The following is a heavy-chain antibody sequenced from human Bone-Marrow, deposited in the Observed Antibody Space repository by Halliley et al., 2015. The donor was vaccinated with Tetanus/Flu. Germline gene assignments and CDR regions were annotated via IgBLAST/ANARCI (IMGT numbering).Heavy chain of an antibody. CDR2: FSSTGSKI. J-gene: IGHJ5*02. V-gene: IGHV3-48*02. CDR3: ARGLGFAGPKWFDP. Sequence: SSFSSTGSKIDFADSVTGRFTIPRDNAKNSLHLQMNSLRDEDTAVYSCARGLGFAGPKWFDPWGQGTLVTVSS. D-gene: IGHD3-9*01.